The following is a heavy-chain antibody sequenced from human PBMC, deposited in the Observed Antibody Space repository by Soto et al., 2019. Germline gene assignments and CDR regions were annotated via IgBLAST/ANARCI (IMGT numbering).Heavy chain of an antibody. Sequence: QVQLVESGGGVVQPGRSLRLSCAASGFTFSSYGMHWVRQAPGKGLEWVAVIWYDGSNKYYADSVKGRFTISRDNSKNTQYLQMNSMRAEATAVYYCARVLMRGYEQTDDAFDICVHGTMVTVSS. CDR1: GFTFSSYG. CDR2: IWYDGSNK. V-gene: IGHV3-33*01. J-gene: IGHJ3*02. D-gene: IGHD5-12*01. CDR3: ARVLMRGYEQTDDAFDI.